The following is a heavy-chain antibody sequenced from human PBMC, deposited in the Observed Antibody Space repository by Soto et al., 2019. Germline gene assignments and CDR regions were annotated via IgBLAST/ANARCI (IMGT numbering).Heavy chain of an antibody. D-gene: IGHD2-21*02. J-gene: IGHJ6*02. CDR2: IIPIFGTA. V-gene: IGHV1-69*05. CDR3: ATAPDIVVVADLENYYYGMDV. CDR1: RVTFSKFI. Sequence: QVQLEQSGGEVKKPGASVKVSCKASRVTFSKFIVTWVRQAPVLGLEWVGGIIPIFGTANYAQKFQGRVTMTRDTSTSPVYMELSNLSSDETAVYYCATAPDIVVVADLENYYYGMDVWGQGTTVTVSS.